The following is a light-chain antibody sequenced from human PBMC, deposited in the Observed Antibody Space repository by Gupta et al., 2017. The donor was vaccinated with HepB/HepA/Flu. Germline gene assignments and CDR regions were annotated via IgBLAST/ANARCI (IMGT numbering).Light chain of an antibody. CDR2: DVS. V-gene: IGLV2-14*01. CDR1: SSDVGGSKF. J-gene: IGLJ2*01. CDR3: SSYTNSRTII. Sequence: QSALPQPASVSGSPGQSITISCTGTSSDVGGSKFVSWYQQHPDKVPKLIIYDVSDRPSGVSNRFSGSKSGNTASLTISGLQAEDEADYYCSSYTNSRTIIFGGGTKLTVL.